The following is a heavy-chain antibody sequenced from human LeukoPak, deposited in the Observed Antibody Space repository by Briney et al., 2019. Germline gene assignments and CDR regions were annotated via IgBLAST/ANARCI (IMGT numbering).Heavy chain of an antibody. D-gene: IGHD3-22*01. J-gene: IGHJ4*02. CDR2: ISYDGSNK. CDR1: GFTFSSYG. V-gene: IGHV3-30*03. CDR3: AASYYYDSSGYYSPGY. Sequence: GGSLRLSCAAPGFTFSSYGMHWVRQAPGRGLEWVALISYDGSNKYYADSVKGRFTISRDISKNTLYLQMNSLRAEDTAVYYCAASYYYDSSGYYSPGYWGQGTLVTVSS.